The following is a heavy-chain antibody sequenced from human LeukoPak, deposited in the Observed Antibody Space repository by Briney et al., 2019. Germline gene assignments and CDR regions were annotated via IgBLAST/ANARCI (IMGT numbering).Heavy chain of an antibody. D-gene: IGHD3-10*01. CDR3: AGTMVRGVNY. Sequence: GASVKVSCKVSGYTLSEVSMHWVRQAPGKGLEWMGGFDPEDGETIYAQKFQGRVTMTEDISTDTAYMELSRLRSDDTAVYYCAGTMVRGVNYWGQGTLVTVSS. J-gene: IGHJ4*02. CDR1: GYTLSEVS. CDR2: FDPEDGET. V-gene: IGHV1-24*01.